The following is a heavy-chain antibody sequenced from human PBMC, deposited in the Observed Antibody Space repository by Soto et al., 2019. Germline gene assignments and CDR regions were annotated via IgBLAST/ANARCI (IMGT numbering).Heavy chain of an antibody. CDR3: AKVRYSSPLGYYYGMDV. V-gene: IGHV1-69*13. J-gene: IGHJ6*02. CDR2: IIPIFGTA. Sequence: SVKVSCKASRVAFSKFIVTWVRQAPGLGLEWVGGIIPIFGTANYAQKFQGRVTITADESTSTSCMEVNNLRSEDTAVYYCAKVRYSSPLGYYYGMDVWGQGTTVTVSS. D-gene: IGHD6-19*01. CDR1: RVAFSKFI.